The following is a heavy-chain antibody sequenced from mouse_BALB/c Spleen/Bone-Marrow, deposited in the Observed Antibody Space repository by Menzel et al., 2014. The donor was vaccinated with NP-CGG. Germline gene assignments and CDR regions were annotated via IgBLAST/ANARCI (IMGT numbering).Heavy chain of an antibody. J-gene: IGHJ2*01. CDR1: GYPFSSYW. CDR2: IYPGDGET. V-gene: IGHV1-80*01. CDR3: ARKYGDY. Sequence: SGAELVRPGSSVEISCKASGYPFSSYWMNWVKQRPGQGLEWIGQIYPGDGETNYNGKFKGNATLTADKSSSTAYMQLISLTSEDSAVYFCARKYGDYWGQGTTLTVSS. D-gene: IGHD2-10*02.